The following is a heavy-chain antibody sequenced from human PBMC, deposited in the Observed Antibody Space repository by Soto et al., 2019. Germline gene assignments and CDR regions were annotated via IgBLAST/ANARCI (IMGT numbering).Heavy chain of an antibody. CDR1: GFTFSSYA. Sequence: QVQLVESGGGVVQPGRSLRLSCAASGFTFSSYAMHWVRQAPGKGLEWVAVISYDGSNKYYADSVKGRFTISRDNSKNTLYVEVNGLRGEDTAVYCCARDTDDYGDYGGLDYWGQGTLVTVSS. J-gene: IGHJ4*02. D-gene: IGHD4-17*01. CDR3: ARDTDDYGDYGGLDY. V-gene: IGHV3-30-3*01. CDR2: ISYDGSNK.